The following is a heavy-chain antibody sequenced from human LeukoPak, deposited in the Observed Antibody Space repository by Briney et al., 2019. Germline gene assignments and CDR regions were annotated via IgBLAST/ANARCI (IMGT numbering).Heavy chain of an antibody. V-gene: IGHV3-33*01. Sequence: QSGGSLRLSCAASGFTFSDYGMHWVRQAPGKGLEWVAIIWYDGSNKYYADSVKGRFTISRDNSKNTLYLQMNSLRAEDTAIYYCARDGAYRTGWYYCKNWGQGTLVTVSS. J-gene: IGHJ4*02. CDR2: IWYDGSNK. CDR1: GFTFSDYG. D-gene: IGHD6-13*01. CDR3: ARDGAYRTGWYYCKN.